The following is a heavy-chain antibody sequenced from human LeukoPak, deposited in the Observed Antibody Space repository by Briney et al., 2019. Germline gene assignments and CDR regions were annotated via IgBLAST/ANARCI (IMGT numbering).Heavy chain of an antibody. Sequence: LPGGSLRLSCAASGLTFSSYSMNWVRQAPGKGLEWISYITSSSSIIYYADSVKGRFTISRDNAKNSLYLQMNSLRAEDTAVYYCVRERFSYVYYWGQGTLVTVSS. CDR1: GLTFSSYS. CDR2: ITSSSSII. V-gene: IGHV3-48*01. J-gene: IGHJ4*02. D-gene: IGHD2/OR15-2a*01. CDR3: VRERFSYVYY.